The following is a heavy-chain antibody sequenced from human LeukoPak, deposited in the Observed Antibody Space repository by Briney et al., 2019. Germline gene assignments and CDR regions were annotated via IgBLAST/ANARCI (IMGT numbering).Heavy chain of an antibody. J-gene: IGHJ4*02. D-gene: IGHD2-21*01. Sequence: GGSLRLSCVVSGFTFSDYAMSWVRQAPGKGLEWVSAITSSGGSTFYADSVKGRFTISRDNAKNSLYLQMNSLRAEDTAVYYCARGPYDDYWGQGTLVTVSS. CDR3: ARGPYDDY. CDR1: GFTFSDYA. CDR2: ITSSGGST. V-gene: IGHV3-23*01.